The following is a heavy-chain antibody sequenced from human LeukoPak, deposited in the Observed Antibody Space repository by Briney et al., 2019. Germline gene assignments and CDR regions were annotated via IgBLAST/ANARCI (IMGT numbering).Heavy chain of an antibody. CDR3: AKGTYNFYFGY. Sequence: GGSLRFSCAASGFTFSNHAMYWVRQAPGRGVEWVSAITDSGGSTYYTDSVKGRFTISRDNSRNTLYLQMNSLRAEDKAVYYCAKGTYNFYFGYWGQGTLVTVSS. D-gene: IGHD5-24*01. CDR1: GFTFSNHA. V-gene: IGHV3-23*01. J-gene: IGHJ4*02. CDR2: ITDSGGST.